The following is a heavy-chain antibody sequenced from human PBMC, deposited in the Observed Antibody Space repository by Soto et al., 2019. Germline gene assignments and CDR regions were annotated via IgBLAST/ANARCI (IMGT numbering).Heavy chain of an antibody. Sequence: QVQLQESGPGLVKPSQTLSLTCTVSGGSISSGGYCWSWIRQHPGKGLEWIGYIYYSGSTYYNPSLKSLGTTSLDTSKNPCSPKLSSVTAADTAVYYCARGVIHWGQGTLVTVSS. D-gene: IGHD2-21*01. J-gene: IGHJ4*02. V-gene: IGHV4-31*01. CDR2: IYYSGST. CDR1: GGSISSGGYC. CDR3: ARGVIH.